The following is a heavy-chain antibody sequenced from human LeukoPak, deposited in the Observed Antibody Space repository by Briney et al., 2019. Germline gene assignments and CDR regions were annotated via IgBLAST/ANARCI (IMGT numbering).Heavy chain of an antibody. CDR2: IYYSGST. D-gene: IGHD3-10*01. J-gene: IGHJ3*02. CDR3: ARDGTYYYGSGRSGDDFDI. CDR1: GGSISSYY. V-gene: IGHV4-59*01. Sequence: PSETLSLTCTVSGGSISSYYWSWIRQPPGKGLEWIGYIYYSGSTNYNPSLKSRVTMSGDTSKNQFSLKLSSVTAADTAVYYCARDGTYYYGSGRSGDDFDIWGQGTMVTVSS.